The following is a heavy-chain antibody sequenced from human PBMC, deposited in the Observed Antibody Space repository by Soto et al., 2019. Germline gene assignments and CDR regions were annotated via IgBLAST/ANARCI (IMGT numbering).Heavy chain of an antibody. V-gene: IGHV1-2*04. CDR3: ARDSPLGYCSGGSCYSLAFDY. J-gene: IGHJ4*02. CDR2: INPNSGGT. D-gene: IGHD2-15*01. CDR1: GYTFTGCY. Sequence: ASVKVSCKASGYTFTGCYMHWVRQAPGQGLEWMGWINPNSGGTNYAQKFQGWVTMTRDTSISTAYMELSRLRSDDTAVYYCARDSPLGYCSGGSCYSLAFDYWGQGTLVTVSS.